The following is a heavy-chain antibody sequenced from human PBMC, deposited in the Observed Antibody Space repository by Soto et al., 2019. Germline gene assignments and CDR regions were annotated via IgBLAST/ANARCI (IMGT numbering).Heavy chain of an antibody. J-gene: IGHJ4*02. V-gene: IGHV4-59*01. CDR1: GGSISSYY. CDR2: IYYSGST. D-gene: IGHD2-15*01. Sequence: SETLSLTCTVSGGSISSYYWSWIRRPPGKGLEWIGYIYYSGSTNYNPSLKTRVTISVDTSKNQFSLKLSSVTAADTAVYYCARGAAVFDYWGQGTLVTVSS. CDR3: ARGAAVFDY.